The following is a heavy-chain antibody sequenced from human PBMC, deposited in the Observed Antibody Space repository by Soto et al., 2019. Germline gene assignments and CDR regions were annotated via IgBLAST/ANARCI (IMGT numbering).Heavy chain of an antibody. CDR1: GYTLTELS. D-gene: IGHD3-22*01. J-gene: IGHJ4*02. CDR3: ATVRGGYYYDSSGYYLPY. V-gene: IGHV1-24*01. Sequence: ASVKVSCKVSGYTLTELSMHWVRQAPGKGLEWMGGFDPEDGETIYAQKFQGRVTMTGDTSTDTAYMELSSLRSEETAGYYCATVRGGYYYDSSGYYLPYWGQGTLVTVSS. CDR2: FDPEDGET.